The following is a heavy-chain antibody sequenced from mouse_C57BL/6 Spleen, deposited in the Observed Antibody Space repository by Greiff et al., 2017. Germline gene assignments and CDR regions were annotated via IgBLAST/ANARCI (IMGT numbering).Heavy chain of an antibody. CDR3: ASYFGSSYGYFDV. CDR1: GYTFTSYW. V-gene: IGHV1-52*01. Sequence: VQLQQSGAELVRPGSSVKLSCKASGYTFTSYWMHWVKQRPIQGLEWIGNIDPSDSDTDYNQKFQGKATLTVDKSSCTAYLQLSSLTSEDSAVYYCASYFGSSYGYFDVWGTGTTVTVSS. J-gene: IGHJ1*03. D-gene: IGHD1-1*01. CDR2: IDPSDSDT.